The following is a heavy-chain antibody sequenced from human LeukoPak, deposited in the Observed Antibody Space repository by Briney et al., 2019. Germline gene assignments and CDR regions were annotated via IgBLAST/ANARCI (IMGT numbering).Heavy chain of an antibody. J-gene: IGHJ4*02. CDR3: ALIHGCGDINCYYTDY. D-gene: IGHD2-21*02. Sequence: GGSLRLSCAAYGFSFSSDWMNWVRQSPGKGLEWVSRINSDGSRTNYADSVKGRFTVARDNTKYKLYLQINSLQAENRGVYYCALIHGCGDINCYYTDYWGQGTLVTVSS. V-gene: IGHV3-74*01. CDR2: INSDGSRT. CDR1: GFSFSSDW.